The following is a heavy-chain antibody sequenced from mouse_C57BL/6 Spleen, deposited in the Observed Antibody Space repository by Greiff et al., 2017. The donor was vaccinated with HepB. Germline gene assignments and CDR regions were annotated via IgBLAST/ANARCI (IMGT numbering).Heavy chain of an antibody. CDR2: INPNYGTT. V-gene: IGHV1-39*01. D-gene: IGHD2-4*01. CDR3: ARRVYYDHYYAMDY. Sequence: VQLKQSGPELVKPGASVKISCKASGYSFTDYNMNWVKQSNGKSLEWIGVINPNYGTTSYNQKFKGKATLTVDQSSSTAYMQLNSLTSEDSAVYYCARRVYYDHYYAMDYWGQGTSVTVSS. J-gene: IGHJ4*01. CDR1: GYSFTDYN.